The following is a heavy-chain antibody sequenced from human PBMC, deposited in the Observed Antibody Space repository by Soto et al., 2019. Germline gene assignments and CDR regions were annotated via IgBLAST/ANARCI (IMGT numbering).Heavy chain of an antibody. Sequence: NPSDTLSLTCTVSGGSISSSSYYWGWIRQPPGKGLEWIGSIYYSGSTYYNPSLKSRVTISVDTSKNQFSLKLSSVTAADTAVYYCARHVRMGMVVRGVIYYYYGMDVWGQGTTVTVSS. J-gene: IGHJ6*02. CDR2: IYYSGST. V-gene: IGHV4-39*01. CDR3: ARHVRMGMVVRGVIYYYYGMDV. D-gene: IGHD3-10*01. CDR1: GGSISSSSYY.